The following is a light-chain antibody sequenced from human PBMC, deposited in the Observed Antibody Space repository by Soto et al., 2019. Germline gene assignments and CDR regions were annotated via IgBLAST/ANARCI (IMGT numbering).Light chain of an antibody. CDR2: TNS. Sequence: QSVLTQPPSASGTPGQTVTISCSISSPNVGTNPVAWYQQLPGTAPKLLIYTNSQRPLGVPVRFSGSKSGTSASLAISGLQSEDEANYYCCSYAGDNIFVFGTGTKVTVL. CDR1: SPNVGTNP. J-gene: IGLJ1*01. CDR3: CSYAGDNIFV. V-gene: IGLV1-44*01.